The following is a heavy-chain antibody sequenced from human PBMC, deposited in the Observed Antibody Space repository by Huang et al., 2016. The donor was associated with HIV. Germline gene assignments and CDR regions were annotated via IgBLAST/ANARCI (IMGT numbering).Heavy chain of an antibody. J-gene: IGHJ3*01. CDR1: GFRFSDYY. Sequence: QVHLVESGGGLVKPGGSLRVSCAASGFRFSDYYMSWIRQSPGKGLEWVSYISNSGRAIYYADSVKGRFTISRDNAKNSLNLQMNNLRTDDTGIYYCARAGLAAAGAFDDWGPGTMLTVSS. CDR3: ARAGLAAAGAFDD. D-gene: IGHD6-13*01. V-gene: IGHV3-11*01. CDR2: ISNSGRAI.